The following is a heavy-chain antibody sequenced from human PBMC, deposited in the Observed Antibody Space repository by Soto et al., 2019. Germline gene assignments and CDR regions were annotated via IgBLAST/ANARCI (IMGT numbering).Heavy chain of an antibody. CDR3: AKLTDSQIWGSYPWFDP. Sequence: PGGSLILSFAASGFTFNNYAIALIRQTPEKRLEWVSGLTGSGRSTFYADSVKGRFTISRDNSKNALYMEMTSLRAEDSAEYYCAKLTDSQIWGSYPWFDPWGQGTLVTVSS. J-gene: IGHJ5*02. V-gene: IGHV3-23*01. D-gene: IGHD3-16*02. CDR1: GFTFNNYA. CDR2: LTGSGRST.